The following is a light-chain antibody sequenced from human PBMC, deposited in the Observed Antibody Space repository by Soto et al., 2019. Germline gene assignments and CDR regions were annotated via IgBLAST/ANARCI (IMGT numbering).Light chain of an antibody. V-gene: IGKV3-11*01. CDR1: QSVGSY. CDR2: DAS. J-gene: IGKJ1*01. Sequence: IVLTQSPATLSLSPGEGATLSCRASQSVGSYLAWYQQKLGQAPRLLIYDASKRATGIPARFSGSGSGTDLTITISSLEPEDFEVYYCQQYGSSPRTFGQGTKVDIK. CDR3: QQYGSSPRT.